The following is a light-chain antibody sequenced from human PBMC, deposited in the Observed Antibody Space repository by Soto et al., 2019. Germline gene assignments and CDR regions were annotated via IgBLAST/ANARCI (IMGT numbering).Light chain of an antibody. CDR2: GAS. J-gene: IGKJ2*01. CDR1: QSVSSN. V-gene: IGKV3-15*01. Sequence: EIVMTQSPATLSVSPGERATLSCRASQSVSSNLAWYQQKPGQAPRLLIYGASTRATGIPARFSGSASGTEFTLTISSQESEDFAVYYCQQYNNWPYTFGQGTKLEIK. CDR3: QQYNNWPYT.